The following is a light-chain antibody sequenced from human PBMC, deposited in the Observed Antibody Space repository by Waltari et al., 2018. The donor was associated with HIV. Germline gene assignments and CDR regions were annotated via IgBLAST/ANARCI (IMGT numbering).Light chain of an antibody. Sequence: PPSASGTPGQRVTISCSGSSSNIGRFYVYWYRQVPGTTPQLLIYRNNQRPSGVPDRFSGSKSGTSASLAISGLRSEDEAYYYCAAWNDNLSGVVFGGGTELTVL. J-gene: IGLJ2*01. CDR1: SSNIGRFY. CDR3: AAWNDNLSGVV. V-gene: IGLV1-47*01. CDR2: RNN.